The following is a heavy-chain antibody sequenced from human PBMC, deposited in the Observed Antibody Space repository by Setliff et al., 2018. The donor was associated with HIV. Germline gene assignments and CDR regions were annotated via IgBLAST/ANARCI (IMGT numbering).Heavy chain of an antibody. CDR2: IHSSGST. V-gene: IGHV4-59*08. CDR3: ARQNRGGRTVMTRGAFDN. CDR1: GGSINSHY. Sequence: SSETLSLTCTVSGGSINSHYWSWIRQPPGKGLEWIGNIHSSGSTNYNPSLKSRVTMSVDTSKNQFSLELSSVTATDTAVYFCARQNRGGRTVMTRGAFDNWGQGTLVTVSS. D-gene: IGHD4-17*01. J-gene: IGHJ4*02.